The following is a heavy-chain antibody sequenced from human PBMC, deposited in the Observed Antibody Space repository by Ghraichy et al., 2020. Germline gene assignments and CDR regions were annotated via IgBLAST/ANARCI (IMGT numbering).Heavy chain of an antibody. D-gene: IGHD2/OR15-2a*01. V-gene: IGHV3-74*01. J-gene: IGHJ3*02. CDR3: AERDFRLPTDASDM. CDR2: INRGGRST. CDR1: GFRFIDPW. Sequence: GGSLRLSCAASGFRFIDPWMHWVRQVPGKGLVWVSVINRGGRSTKYGESVRGRFTISTDNDNKMVYLQMNSVRVDDTAVYYCAERDFRLPTDASDMWSQGAMVTGSS.